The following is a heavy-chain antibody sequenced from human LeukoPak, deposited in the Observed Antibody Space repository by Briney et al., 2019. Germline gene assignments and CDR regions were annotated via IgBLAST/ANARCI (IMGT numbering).Heavy chain of an antibody. D-gene: IGHD5-12*01. J-gene: IGHJ4*02. CDR1: GFTFSSYA. Sequence: GGSLRLSCAASGFTFSSYAMSWVRQAPGKGLEWVAFIRYDGSNKYYADSVKGRFTISRDNSKNTLYLQMNSLRAEDTAVYYCAKDLHSGLDGIGYWGQGTLVTVSS. V-gene: IGHV3-30*02. CDR2: IRYDGSNK. CDR3: AKDLHSGLDGIGY.